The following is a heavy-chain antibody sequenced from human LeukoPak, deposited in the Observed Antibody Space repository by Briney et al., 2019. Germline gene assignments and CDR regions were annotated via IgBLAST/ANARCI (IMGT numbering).Heavy chain of an antibody. CDR3: ARDGARWLRWTYYFDY. J-gene: IGHJ4*02. CDR2: ISAYNGNT. Sequence: ASVKVSCKASGYTFTSYGISWVRQAPGQGLEWMGWISAYNGNTNYAQKLQGRVTMTTDTSTSTAYMELRSLRSEDTAVYYCARDGARWLRWTYYFDYWGQGTLVTVSS. D-gene: IGHD5-12*01. V-gene: IGHV1-18*01. CDR1: GYTFTSYG.